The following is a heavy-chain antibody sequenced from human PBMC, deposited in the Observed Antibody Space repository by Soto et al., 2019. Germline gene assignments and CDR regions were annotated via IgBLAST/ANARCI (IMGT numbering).Heavy chain of an antibody. D-gene: IGHD5-12*01. CDR2: VYYTGTT. CDR3: AKYRRTDAEGYRLDF. V-gene: IGHV4-59*01. CDR1: GASINHNY. J-gene: IGHJ4*02. Sequence: SETLSLTCSVSGASINHNYWSWIRQSPGRGLEWIGFVYYTGTTTTKYNPSLQSRVAMSVDSPKNQFSLKLTSMTAADTAFYYCAKYRRTDAEGYRLDFWGPGTLVTVSS.